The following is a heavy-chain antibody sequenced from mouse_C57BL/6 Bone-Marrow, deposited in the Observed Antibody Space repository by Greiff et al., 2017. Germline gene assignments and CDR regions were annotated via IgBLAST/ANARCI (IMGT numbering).Heavy chain of an antibody. V-gene: IGHV1-81*01. J-gene: IGHJ3*01. CDR3: ARRRDYGNPWFAY. CDR2: IDPTSSNT. Sequence: SGAELARPGASVKLSCKASGYTFTSYGISWVKQRTGQGLEWIGEIDPTSSNTYYNQKFKGKATLTADKSSRTAYMALRSLTSEGSAVYFCARRRDYGNPWFAYWGQGTLVTVSA. D-gene: IGHD2-1*01. CDR1: GYTFTSYG.